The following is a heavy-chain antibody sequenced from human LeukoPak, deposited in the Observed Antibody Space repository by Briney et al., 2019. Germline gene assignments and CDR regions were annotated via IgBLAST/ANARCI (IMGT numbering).Heavy chain of an antibody. V-gene: IGHV3-30*02. CDR2: IRYDGTNK. J-gene: IGHJ4*02. CDR1: GFTFSIYD. Sequence: GGSLRLSCAASGFTFSIYDIHWVRQAPGKGLEWVSFIRYDGTNKYYADSVKGRFTISRDNSKNTLFLQMNSLRGEDTAVYYCARSSVIRYRSSWFDYWGQGTLVTVSS. D-gene: IGHD6-13*01. CDR3: ARSSVIRYRSSWFDY.